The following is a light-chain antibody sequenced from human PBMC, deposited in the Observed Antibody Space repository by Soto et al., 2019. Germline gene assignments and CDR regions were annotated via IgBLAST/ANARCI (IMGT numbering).Light chain of an antibody. CDR1: SSNIGAGYD. CDR3: QSYDSSLSGHVV. V-gene: IGLV1-40*01. J-gene: IGLJ2*01. CDR2: GNS. Sequence: QSVLTQPPSVSGAPGQRVTISCTGSSSNIGAGYDVHWYQQLPGTAPKLLIYGNSNRPSGVPDRFSASKSGTSASLAITGLQAEDEVDYYCQSYDSSLSGHVVFGGGTKLTVL.